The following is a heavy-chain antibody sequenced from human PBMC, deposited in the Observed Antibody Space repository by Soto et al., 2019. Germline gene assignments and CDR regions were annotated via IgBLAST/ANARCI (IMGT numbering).Heavy chain of an antibody. Sequence: QVQLVQSGAEVKKPGSSVKVSCKASGGTFSSYAISWVRQAPGQGLEWMGGIIPIFGTANYAQKFQGRVTITADESTSTAYMELSSLRSEDTAVYCCARDVYYYDSSGPFRPSFDYWGQGTLVTVSS. CDR1: GGTFSSYA. CDR3: ARDVYYYDSSGPFRPSFDY. D-gene: IGHD3-22*01. J-gene: IGHJ4*02. CDR2: IIPIFGTA. V-gene: IGHV1-69*12.